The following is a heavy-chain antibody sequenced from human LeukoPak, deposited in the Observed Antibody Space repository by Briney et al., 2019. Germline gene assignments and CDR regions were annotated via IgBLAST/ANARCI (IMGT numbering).Heavy chain of an antibody. V-gene: IGHV4-34*01. CDR2: INHSGST. Sequence: PSETLSLTCAVYGGSFSGYYWSWIRRPPGKGLEWIGEINHSGSTNYNPSLKSRVTISVDTSKNQFSLKLSSVTAADTAVYYCARAQATYYDILTGYFVRGKYYFDYWGQGTLVTVSS. CDR3: ARAQATYYDILTGYFVRGKYYFDY. J-gene: IGHJ4*02. D-gene: IGHD3-9*01. CDR1: GGSFSGYY.